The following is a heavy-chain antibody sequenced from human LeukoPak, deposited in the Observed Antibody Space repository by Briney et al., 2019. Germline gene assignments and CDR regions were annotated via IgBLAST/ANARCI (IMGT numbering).Heavy chain of an antibody. CDR3: TRDCSGGSCWGDAFDI. CDR1: GFTFSNHA. V-gene: IGHV3-49*04. D-gene: IGHD2-15*01. CDR2: IRSKAYGGTT. J-gene: IGHJ3*02. Sequence: GGSLRISCAASGFTFSNHAMSWVRQAPGKGLEWVGFIRSKAYGGTTEYAASVKSRFSISRDDSKSIAYLQMNSLRTEDTAVFYCTRDCSGGSCWGDAFDIWGQGTMVTVSS.